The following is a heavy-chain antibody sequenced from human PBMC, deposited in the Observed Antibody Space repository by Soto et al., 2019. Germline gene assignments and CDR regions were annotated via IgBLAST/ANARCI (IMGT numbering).Heavy chain of an antibody. CDR2: IYHSGST. V-gene: IGHV4-4*02. J-gene: IGHJ6*02. CDR1: GGSISSSNW. CDR3: ARDYYDSSGYYPRYYYGMDV. D-gene: IGHD3-22*01. Sequence: SETLSLTCAVSGGSISSSNWWSWVRQPPGKGLEWIGEIYHSGSTNYNPSLKSRVTISVDKSKNQFSLKLSSVTAADTAVYYCARDYYDSSGYYPRYYYGMDVWGQGTTVTVSS.